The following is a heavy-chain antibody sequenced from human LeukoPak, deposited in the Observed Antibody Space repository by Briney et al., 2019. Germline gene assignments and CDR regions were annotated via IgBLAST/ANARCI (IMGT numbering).Heavy chain of an antibody. J-gene: IGHJ4*02. CDR2: SSDSGGST. CDR1: GVIFSTHA. V-gene: IGHV3-23*01. CDR3: ARGYCSGGSCTWGLFDS. D-gene: IGHD2-15*01. Sequence: GGSLRLSCVASGVIFSTHAMSWVRLAPGRGLEWVSTSSDSGGSTYYTESVKGRFTISRDNSMSTPSLQMKSLRVADTALYYCARGYCSGGSCTWGLFDSWGQGTLVTVSS.